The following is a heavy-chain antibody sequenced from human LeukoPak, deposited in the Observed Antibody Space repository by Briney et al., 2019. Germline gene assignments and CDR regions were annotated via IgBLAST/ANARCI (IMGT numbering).Heavy chain of an antibody. CDR3: ANGWSPDY. V-gene: IGHV3-7*03. CDR1: GFTFSSYW. D-gene: IGHD2-15*01. CDR2: IRQDGNEK. Sequence: PGGSLRLSCAASGFTFSSYWMSWVRQAPGKGLEWVANIRQDGNEKYYVDSVKGRFIIFRDNSKNTLYLQMNSLRAEDTAVYHCANGWSPDYWGRGTLVTVSS. J-gene: IGHJ4*02.